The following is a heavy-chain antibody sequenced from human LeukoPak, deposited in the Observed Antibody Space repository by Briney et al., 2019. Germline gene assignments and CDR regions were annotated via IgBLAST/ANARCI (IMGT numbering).Heavy chain of an antibody. CDR2: ISSSGSTT. Sequence: GGSLRLSCAASGFTFSSYEMNWVRQAPGKGLEWVSYISSSGSTTYYADSVKGRFTISRDDSKNTLYLQMNSLRAEDTAVYYCAKSGLNRFDYWGQGTLVTVSS. V-gene: IGHV3-48*03. J-gene: IGHJ4*02. CDR3: AKSGLNRFDY. D-gene: IGHD2-15*01. CDR1: GFTFSSYE.